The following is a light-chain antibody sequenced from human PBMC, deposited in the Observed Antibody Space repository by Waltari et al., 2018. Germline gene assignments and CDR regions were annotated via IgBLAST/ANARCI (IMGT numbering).Light chain of an antibody. CDR2: GNN. CDR1: SSNIGARYD. Sequence: QSVLAQPPSVSGAPGQRVTISCSGSSSNIGARYDVHWYQQFPGSAPKLLVHGNNNGPPGGPDRCSVSRSGTSASLAITGLQAEDEADYYCQSYDIGLSGPYVFGTGTKVTVL. CDR3: QSYDIGLSGPYV. V-gene: IGLV1-40*01. J-gene: IGLJ1*01.